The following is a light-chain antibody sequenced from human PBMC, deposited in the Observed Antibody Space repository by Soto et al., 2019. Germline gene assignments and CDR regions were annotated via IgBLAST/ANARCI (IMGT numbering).Light chain of an antibody. J-gene: IGLJ1*01. Sequence: QSALTQPASVSGSPGQSIAISCTGTSSDIGAYDYVSWYQQHPDKAPKLIIYEVTKRPSGVSTRFSGSKSGNTASLTISGLQAKDEGDYYCGSHTSGSTRVFGTGTKLTVL. CDR3: GSHTSGSTRV. V-gene: IGLV2-14*01. CDR1: SSDIGAYDY. CDR2: EVT.